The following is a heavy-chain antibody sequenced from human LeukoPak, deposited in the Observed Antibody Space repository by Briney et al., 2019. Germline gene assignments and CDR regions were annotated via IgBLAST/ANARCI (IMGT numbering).Heavy chain of an antibody. Sequence: GGSLRLSCAASGFTVSSYGMHWVRQAPGKGLEWVAVIWYDGSNKYYADSVKGRFTISRDNSKNTLYLQMNSLRAEDTAVYYCARDTHSSSWYKLDYYYGMDVWGQVTTVTVSS. D-gene: IGHD6-13*01. V-gene: IGHV3-33*01. CDR2: IWYDGSNK. J-gene: IGHJ6*02. CDR1: GFTVSSYG. CDR3: ARDTHSSSWYKLDYYYGMDV.